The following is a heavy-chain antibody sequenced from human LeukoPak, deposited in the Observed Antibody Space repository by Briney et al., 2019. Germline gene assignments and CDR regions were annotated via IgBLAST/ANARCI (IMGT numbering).Heavy chain of an antibody. D-gene: IGHD4-23*01. V-gene: IGHV3-48*03. Sequence: LTGGSLRLSCAASGFTFSSYEMKWVRQAPGKGLEWVSYISSSGSTIYYADSVKGRFTISRDNAKNSLYLQMNSLRAEDTAVYYCARVPRWYVIDYWGQGTLVTVSS. CDR1: GFTFSSYE. CDR2: ISSSGSTI. J-gene: IGHJ4*02. CDR3: ARVPRWYVIDY.